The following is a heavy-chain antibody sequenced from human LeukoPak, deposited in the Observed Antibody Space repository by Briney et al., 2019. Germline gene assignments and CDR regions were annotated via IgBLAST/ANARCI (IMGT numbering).Heavy chain of an antibody. D-gene: IGHD3-10*01. CDR1: GYTFTSYD. V-gene: IGHV1-8*01. CDR2: MNPISGDT. CDR3: ARVPRRGERFDP. J-gene: IGHJ5*02. Sequence: GGSVKVSCKASGYTFTSYDVNWVRQATGQGLEWMGWMNPISGDTGYALKFQGRVTMSRNTSISTAYMELGSLRSEDTAVYYCARVPRRGERFDPWGQGTLVTVSS.